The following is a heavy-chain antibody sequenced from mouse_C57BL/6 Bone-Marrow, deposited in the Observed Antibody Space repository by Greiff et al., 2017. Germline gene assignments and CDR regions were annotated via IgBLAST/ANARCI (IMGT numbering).Heavy chain of an antibody. CDR3: ARVYYRYYFDY. Sequence: VQLQQPGAELVKPGASVKLSCKASGYTFTSYWMHWVKQRPGQGLEWIGMIHPNSGSTNYNEKFKSKATLTIDKSSSTAYLQLSSRTSEDAAVYYCARVYYRYYFDYWGQGTTLTVSS. V-gene: IGHV1-64*01. CDR2: IHPNSGST. D-gene: IGHD2-14*01. CDR1: GYTFTSYW. J-gene: IGHJ2*01.